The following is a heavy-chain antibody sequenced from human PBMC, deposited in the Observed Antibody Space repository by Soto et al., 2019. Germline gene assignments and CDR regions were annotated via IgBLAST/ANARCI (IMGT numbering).Heavy chain of an antibody. D-gene: IGHD6-19*01. CDR1: GYTFTRYA. CDR3: ARGGHTSGWYLDDAFDI. V-gene: IGHV1-3*01. Sequence: ASVKVSCKASGYTFTRYAMHCVRQDPGQRLEWMGWINAGNGNTKYSQKFQGRVTITRDTSASTAYMELSSLRSEDTAVYYCARGGHTSGWYLDDAFDIWGQGTMVTVSS. J-gene: IGHJ3*02. CDR2: INAGNGNT.